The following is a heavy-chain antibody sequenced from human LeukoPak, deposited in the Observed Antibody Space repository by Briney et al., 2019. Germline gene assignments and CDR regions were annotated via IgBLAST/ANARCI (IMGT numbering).Heavy chain of an antibody. CDR2: IYTSGST. D-gene: IGHD3-9*01. V-gene: IGHV4-59*10. CDR3: AREYYDILTGYYNDY. J-gene: IGHJ4*02. CDR1: GGSFSGYY. Sequence: SETLSLTCAVYGGSFSGYYWSWIRQPAGKGLEWIGRIYTSGSTNYNPSLKSRVTISVDTSKNQFSLKLSSVTAADTAVYYCAREYYDILTGYYNDYWGQGTLVTVSS.